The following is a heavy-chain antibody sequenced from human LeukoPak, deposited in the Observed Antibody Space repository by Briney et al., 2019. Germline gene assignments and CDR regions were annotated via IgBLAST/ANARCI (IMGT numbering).Heavy chain of an antibody. Sequence: GGSLRLSCAASRFTFSSYAMSWVRQAPEKGLEWVSAISGSGGSTYYADSVKGRFTISRDNSKNTLYLQMNSLRAEDTAVYYCAKEMRPYDILTGYFPTWGQGTLVTVSS. CDR1: RFTFSSYA. D-gene: IGHD3-9*01. V-gene: IGHV3-23*01. J-gene: IGHJ5*02. CDR3: AKEMRPYDILTGYFPT. CDR2: ISGSGGST.